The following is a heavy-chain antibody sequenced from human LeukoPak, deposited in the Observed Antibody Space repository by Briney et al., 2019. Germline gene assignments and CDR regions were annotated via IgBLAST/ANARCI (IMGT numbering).Heavy chain of an antibody. J-gene: IGHJ3*02. CDR3: AKGYNGYDYAFDI. D-gene: IGHD5-12*01. CDR2: ISYDGSDK. CDR1: GFTFSSYG. Sequence: GGSLRLSCAASGFTFSSYGIHWVRQGPGKGLEWVAGISYDGSDKYYTDSVKDRFTISRDNSKNTVYLQMNSLRPEDTAVYYCAKGYNGYDYAFDIWGQGTMVTVSS. V-gene: IGHV3-30*18.